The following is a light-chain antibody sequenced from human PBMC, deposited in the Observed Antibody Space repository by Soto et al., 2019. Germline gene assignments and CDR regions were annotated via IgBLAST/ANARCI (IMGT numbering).Light chain of an antibody. CDR2: EVT. Sequence: QSALTQPPSASGSPGQSVSVSCTGTSSDVGGYNYVSWYQQHPGKAPRLLIYEVTQRPSGVPDRFSGSKSGNTASLTVSGLQAEDEADYYCSSYTGGNPSYVFGNGTKVTVL. J-gene: IGLJ1*01. V-gene: IGLV2-8*01. CDR1: SSDVGGYNY. CDR3: SSYTGGNPSYV.